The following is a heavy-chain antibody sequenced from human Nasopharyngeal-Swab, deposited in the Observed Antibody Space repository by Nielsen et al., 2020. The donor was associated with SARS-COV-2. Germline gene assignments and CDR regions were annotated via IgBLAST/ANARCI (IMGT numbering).Heavy chain of an antibody. J-gene: IGHJ6*03. CDR1: GGTFSSYA. V-gene: IGHV1-69*13. CDR3: ARIIGYYYYYMDV. CDR2: IIPIFGTA. Sequence: SVKVSCKASGGTFSSYAISWVRQAPGQGLEWMGGIIPIFGTANYAQKFQGRVTITADESTSTAYMELSSLRSEDAAVYYCARIIGYYYYYMDVWGKGTTVTVSS. D-gene: IGHD3-10*01.